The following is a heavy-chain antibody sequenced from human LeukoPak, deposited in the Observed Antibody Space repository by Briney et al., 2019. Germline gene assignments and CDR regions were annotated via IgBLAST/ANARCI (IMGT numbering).Heavy chain of an antibody. CDR2: MNPNSGNT. V-gene: IGHV1-8*01. CDR3: ARIGHYTYYDFWSGYSHDAFDI. J-gene: IGHJ3*02. CDR1: GYTFTSYD. Sequence: GASVKVSCKASGYTFTSYDINWMRQATGQGLEWMGWMNPNSGNTGYAQKFQGRVTMTRNTSISTAYMELSSLRSEDTAVYYCARIGHYTYYDFWSGYSHDAFDIWGQGTMVTVSS. D-gene: IGHD3-3*01.